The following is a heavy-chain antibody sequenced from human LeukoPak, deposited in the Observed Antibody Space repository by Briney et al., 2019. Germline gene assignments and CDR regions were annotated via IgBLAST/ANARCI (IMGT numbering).Heavy chain of an antibody. CDR3: ARAYYYYYMDV. CDR2: IYYSGST. V-gene: IGHV4-39*07. J-gene: IGHJ6*03. Sequence: PSETLSLTCTVSGGSISSSSYYWGWIRQPPGKGLEWIGSIYYSGSTYYNPSLKSRVTISVDTSKNQFSLKLSSVTAADTAVYYCARAYYYYYMDVWGKGTTVTVSS. CDR1: GGSISSSSYY.